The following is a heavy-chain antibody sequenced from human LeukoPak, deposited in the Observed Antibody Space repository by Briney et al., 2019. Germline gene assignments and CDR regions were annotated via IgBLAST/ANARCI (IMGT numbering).Heavy chain of an antibody. J-gene: IGHJ5*02. CDR2: ISYSGST. CDR1: GGSISSYY. Sequence: RPSETLSLTCTDSGGSISSYYWSWIRQPPGKGLEWIGYISYSGSTNFNPSLKSRVTISVDTSKNQFSLKLSSVTAADTAVYYCAREGTAGTNLNWFDPWGQGTLVTVSS. D-gene: IGHD1-1*01. V-gene: IGHV4-59*01. CDR3: AREGTAGTNLNWFDP.